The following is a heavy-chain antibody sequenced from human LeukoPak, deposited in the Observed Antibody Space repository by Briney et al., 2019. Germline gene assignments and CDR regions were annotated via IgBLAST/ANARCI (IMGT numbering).Heavy chain of an antibody. J-gene: IGHJ5*02. V-gene: IGHV1-8*02. CDR3: ARPAGSYDYIWGSYRKGHGRWFDP. Sequence: GASVKVSCRASGYTFTSYGISWVRQATGQGLEWMGWMNPNSGNTGYAQKFQGRVTMTRNTSISTAYMELSSLRSEDTAVYYCARPAGSYDYIWGSYRKGHGRWFDPWGQGTLVTVSS. CDR2: MNPNSGNT. D-gene: IGHD3-16*02. CDR1: GYTFTSYG.